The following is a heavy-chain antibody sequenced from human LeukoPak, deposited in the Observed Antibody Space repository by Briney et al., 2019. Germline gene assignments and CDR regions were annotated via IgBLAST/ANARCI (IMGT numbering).Heavy chain of an antibody. CDR3: ARDPLIAVAGDKFDY. CDR1: GFTFSSYG. D-gene: IGHD6-19*01. Sequence: GGSLRLSRAASGFTFSSYGMHWVRQAPGKGLEWVAVIWYDGSNKYYADSVKGRFTISRDNSKNTLYLQMNSLRAEDTAVYYCARDPLIAVAGDKFDYWGQGTLVTVSS. J-gene: IGHJ4*02. V-gene: IGHV3-33*01. CDR2: IWYDGSNK.